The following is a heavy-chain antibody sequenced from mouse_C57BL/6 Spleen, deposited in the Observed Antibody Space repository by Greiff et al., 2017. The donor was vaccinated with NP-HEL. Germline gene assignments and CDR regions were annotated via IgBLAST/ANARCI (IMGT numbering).Heavy chain of an antibody. J-gene: IGHJ2*01. CDR3: ARAIYYYGPNY. V-gene: IGHV5-17*01. CDR1: GFTFSDYG. Sequence: DVMLVESGGGLVKPGGSLKLSCAASGFTFSDYGMHWVRQAPEKGLEWVAYISSGSSTIYYADTVKGRFTISRDNAKNTLFLQMTSLRSEDTAMYYCARAIYYYGPNYWGQGTTLTVSS. CDR2: ISSGSSTI. D-gene: IGHD1-1*01.